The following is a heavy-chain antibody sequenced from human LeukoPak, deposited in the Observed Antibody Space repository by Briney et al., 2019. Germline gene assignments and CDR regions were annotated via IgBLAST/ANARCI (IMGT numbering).Heavy chain of an antibody. D-gene: IGHD6-19*01. V-gene: IGHV1-18*01. CDR3: ARDRIAVAGIYYYYDMDV. Sequence: ASVKVSCKASGYTFTSYGISWVRQAPGQGLEWMGWISAYNGNTNYAQKLQGRVTMTTDTSTSTAYMELRSLRSDDTAVYYCARDRIAVAGIYYYYDMDVWGQGTTVTVSS. J-gene: IGHJ6*02. CDR2: ISAYNGNT. CDR1: GYTFTSYG.